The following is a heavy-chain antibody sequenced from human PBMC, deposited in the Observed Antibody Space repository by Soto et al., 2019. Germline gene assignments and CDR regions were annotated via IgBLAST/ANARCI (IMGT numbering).Heavy chain of an antibody. CDR1: GVTFSNAW. D-gene: IGHD4-17*01. J-gene: IGHJ4*01. CDR3: TTDSYTTVIYVRFAY. V-gene: IGHV3-15*07. Sequence: EVQLVESGGGLVKPGGSLRLSCAASGVTFSNAWINWVRQAPGKGLEWVGRVNSKPHGGTTDYAEPVKGRFAISRDDSNNMVYLQMNSLKIEDTAVYYSTTDSYTTVIYVRFAYWGHGTLVTVSA. CDR2: VNSKPHGGTT.